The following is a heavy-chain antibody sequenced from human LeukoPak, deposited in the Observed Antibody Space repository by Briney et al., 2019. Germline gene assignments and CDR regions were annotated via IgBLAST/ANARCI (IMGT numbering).Heavy chain of an antibody. CDR3: ARHKEFAFDY. CDR2: IYHSGST. V-gene: IGHV4-38-2*01. Sequence: KSSDTLSLTCAVSGYSISSGYYWGWIRQPPGKGLEWIGSIYHSGSTYYNPSLKSRVTISVDTSKNHFSLKLSSVTAADTAVYYCARHKEFAFDYWGQGTLVTVSS. CDR1: GYSISSGYY. J-gene: IGHJ4*02.